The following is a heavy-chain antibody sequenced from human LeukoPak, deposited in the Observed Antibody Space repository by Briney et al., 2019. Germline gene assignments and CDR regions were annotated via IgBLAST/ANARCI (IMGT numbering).Heavy chain of an antibody. J-gene: IGHJ3*02. Sequence: GESLKISCEGSGYSFTSYWIGWVRQMPGKGLEWMGIIYPGDSDTRYSPSFQGQVTISADKSISTAYLQWSSLKASDTAMYYCARRTDPGTGTTYRGAFDIWGQGTMVTVSS. CDR1: GYSFTSYW. CDR3: ARRTDPGTGTTYRGAFDI. V-gene: IGHV5-51*01. CDR2: IYPGDSDT. D-gene: IGHD1-1*01.